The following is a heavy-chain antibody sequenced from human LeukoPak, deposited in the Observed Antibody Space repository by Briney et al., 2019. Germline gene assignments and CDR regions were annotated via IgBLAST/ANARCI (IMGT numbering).Heavy chain of an antibody. CDR3: ARVPLPAAPGKHYYYYGMDV. CDR2: IIPIFGTA. Sequence: SVKVSCKAAGGTFSSYAISWVRQAPGQGREWMGGIIPIFGTANYAQKLQGRVTITADESTSTAYMELSSLRSEDTAVYYCARVPLPAAPGKHYYYYGMDVWGQGTTVTVSS. D-gene: IGHD2-2*01. CDR1: GGTFSSYA. J-gene: IGHJ6*02. V-gene: IGHV1-69*13.